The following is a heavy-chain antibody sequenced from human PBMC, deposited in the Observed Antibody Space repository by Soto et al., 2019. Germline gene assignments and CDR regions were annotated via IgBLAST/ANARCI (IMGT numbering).Heavy chain of an antibody. Sequence: SETLSLTCTVSGGSMNNYYWSWIRQPPGEGLERIAYISHSGTTNYNPSLKSRVTISMDTPKSQFSLKLSSVTAADTVVYYCASPTGLSILSGSFLLWGLGTLVTVSS. J-gene: IGHJ4*02. CDR3: ASPTGLSILSGSFLL. CDR2: ISHSGTT. V-gene: IGHV4-59*01. D-gene: IGHD3-10*01. CDR1: GGSMNNYY.